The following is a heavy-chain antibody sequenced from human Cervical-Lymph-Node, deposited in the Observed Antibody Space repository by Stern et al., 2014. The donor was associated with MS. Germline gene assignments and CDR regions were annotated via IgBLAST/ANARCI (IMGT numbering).Heavy chain of an antibody. J-gene: IGHJ6*02. CDR1: GDTLRSFG. CDR2: IIPFCGTT. CDR3: ARDNYDNGMDV. V-gene: IGHV1-69*01. Sequence: VQLVESGAEVKKPGSSVKVSCKPSGDTLRSFGISWVRQAPGQGLEWMGGIIPFCGTTNYAEKFQCRVTIIADESTSTAYMELSILRSEDTAVYYCARDNYDNGMDVWGQGTTVTVSS.